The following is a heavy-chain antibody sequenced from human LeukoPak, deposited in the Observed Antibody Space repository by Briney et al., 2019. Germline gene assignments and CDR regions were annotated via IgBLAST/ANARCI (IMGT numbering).Heavy chain of an antibody. Sequence: GSLSISCAASGFTFTSYSMNWVRQAPGKGLEWVSSISSSSSYIYYADSVKGRFTISRDNAKNSLYLQMNSLRAEDTAVYYCARDGPKQWLVRWGQGTLVTVSS. J-gene: IGHJ4*02. CDR2: ISSSSSYI. V-gene: IGHV3-21*01. D-gene: IGHD6-19*01. CDR3: ARDGPKQWLVR. CDR1: GFTFTSYS.